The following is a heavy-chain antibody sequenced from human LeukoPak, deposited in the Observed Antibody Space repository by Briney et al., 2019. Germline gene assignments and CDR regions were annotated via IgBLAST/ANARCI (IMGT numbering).Heavy chain of an antibody. CDR2: INPNSGGT. CDR3: ARVWYSSGWVDY. V-gene: IGHV1-2*06. D-gene: IGHD6-19*01. Sequence: ASVKVSCKASGYTFTGYYMHWVRQAPGQGLERMGRINPNSGGTNYAQKFQGRVTMTRDTSISTAYMELSRLRSDDTAVYYCARVWYSSGWVDYWGQGTLVTVSS. CDR1: GYTFTGYY. J-gene: IGHJ4*02.